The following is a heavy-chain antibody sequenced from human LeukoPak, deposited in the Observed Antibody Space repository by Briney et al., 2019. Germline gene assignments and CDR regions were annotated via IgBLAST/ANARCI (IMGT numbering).Heavy chain of an antibody. J-gene: IGHJ4*02. CDR3: ARDQCSGGSCYEGAFDY. CDR1: GLTVSSNY. Sequence: GGSLRLSCAASGLTVSSNYMSWLRQAPGKGLEWVSVIYSGGSTYYADSLKGRFTISRDNSKNTLYLQMNSLRAEDTAVYYCARDQCSGGSCYEGAFDYWGQGTLVTVSS. D-gene: IGHD2-15*01. CDR2: IYSGGST. V-gene: IGHV3-66*02.